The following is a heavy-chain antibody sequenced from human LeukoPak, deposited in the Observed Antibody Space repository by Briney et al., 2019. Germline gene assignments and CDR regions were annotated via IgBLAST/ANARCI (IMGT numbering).Heavy chain of an antibody. CDR2: ISDSGGST. Sequence: GGSLRLSCAASGLTFINYAMNWVRQAPGKGLEWVSVISDSGGSTHYADSVKGRFTASRDNSKNTLYLQMNSLRAEDTAVYYCAKDRGIPHSQHWGQGTLVTVSS. CDR3: AKDRGIPHSQH. J-gene: IGHJ1*01. D-gene: IGHD1-26*01. CDR1: GLTFINYA. V-gene: IGHV3-23*01.